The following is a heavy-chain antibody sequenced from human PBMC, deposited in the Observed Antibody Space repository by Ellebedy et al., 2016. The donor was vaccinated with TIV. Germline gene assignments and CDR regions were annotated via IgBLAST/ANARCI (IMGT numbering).Heavy chain of an antibody. CDR1: ELTVSSTY. V-gene: IGHV3-66*01. J-gene: IGHJ3*02. D-gene: IGHD3-16*01. CDR3: ATETYNDVDLDVWGIFET. CDR2: IFIDGTT. Sequence: GESLKISCAASELTVSSTYMSWVRQAPGKGLEWVSVIFIDGTTYYADSVRGRFTISRDTSKNTLYIQMHSLRAEDTALYYCATETYNDVDLDVWGIFETWGQGTMVTVSS.